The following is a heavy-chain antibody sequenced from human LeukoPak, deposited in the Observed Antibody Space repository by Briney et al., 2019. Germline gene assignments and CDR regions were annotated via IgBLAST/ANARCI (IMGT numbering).Heavy chain of an antibody. CDR3: TGHGEGSRPAY. V-gene: IGHV3-73*01. CDR2: MSRKAKSSAT. Sequence: GGPLRLPCAASGFTLSGPAMHGARPASGRGREWVGRMSRKAKSSATAYAASVKGRFTISRDDSKTTAYLQMNSLKTEDTAVYYCTGHGEGSRPAYWGQGTLVTVSS. D-gene: IGHD1-26*01. J-gene: IGHJ4*02. CDR1: GFTLSGPA.